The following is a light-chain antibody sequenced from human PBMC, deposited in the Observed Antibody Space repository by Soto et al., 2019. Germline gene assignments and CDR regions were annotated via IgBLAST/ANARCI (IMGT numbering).Light chain of an antibody. CDR1: QGISGW. CDR2: DAS. J-gene: IGKJ1*01. Sequence: DIQMTQSPSTLSASVGDRVTITCRASQGISGWLAWYQQKAGKAPRLLIFDASSLMSGVPSRFSGSGYGTEFTLTINRLQPDDSATYYCQRYDSFSVWTFGQGTKVEMK. CDR3: QRYDSFSVWT. V-gene: IGKV1-5*01.